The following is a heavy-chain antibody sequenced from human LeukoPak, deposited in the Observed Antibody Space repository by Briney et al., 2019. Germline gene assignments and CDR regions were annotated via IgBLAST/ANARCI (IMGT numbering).Heavy chain of an antibody. Sequence: GGSLRLSCAASGFTVSSSYMTWVRQAPGKGLEWVSVIYSGSSTYYADSVKGRFTISRDNSKNTLYLQMNGLRAEDTAVYYCARAPSYDFWSGYLDYWGQGTLVTVSS. J-gene: IGHJ4*02. V-gene: IGHV3-53*01. D-gene: IGHD3-3*01. CDR2: IYSGSST. CDR3: ARAPSYDFWSGYLDY. CDR1: GFTVSSSY.